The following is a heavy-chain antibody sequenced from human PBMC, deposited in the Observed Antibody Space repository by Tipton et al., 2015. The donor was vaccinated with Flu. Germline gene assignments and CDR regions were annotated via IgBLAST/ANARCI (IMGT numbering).Heavy chain of an antibody. CDR1: GYTFTSYG. V-gene: IGHV1-18*01. J-gene: IGHJ4*02. D-gene: IGHD6-19*01. CDR3: AREIREQWLVQPFDY. Sequence: QLVQSGAEVKKPGASVKVSCKASGYTFTSYGISWVRQAPGQGLEWMGWISAYNGNTNYTQKLQGRVTMTTDTSTSTAYMELRSLRSDDTAVYYCAREIREQWLVQPFDYWGQGTLVTVSS. CDR2: ISAYNGNT.